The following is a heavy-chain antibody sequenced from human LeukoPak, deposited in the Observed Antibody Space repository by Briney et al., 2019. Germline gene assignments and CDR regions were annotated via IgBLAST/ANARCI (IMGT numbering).Heavy chain of an antibody. CDR3: AKANWVSDADAVW. V-gene: IGHV3-23*01. D-gene: IGHD3-10*01. Sequence: GGSLRLSCTASGFFFIKYAMSWVRQAPARGPEWGSSIRGGGELFYADSVKGRFTLSRDDSRNTVYLKLSNLRVEDTAIYYCAKANWVSDADAVWWGQGVQVTVSS. J-gene: IGHJ4*02. CDR1: GFFFIKYA. CDR2: IRGGGEL.